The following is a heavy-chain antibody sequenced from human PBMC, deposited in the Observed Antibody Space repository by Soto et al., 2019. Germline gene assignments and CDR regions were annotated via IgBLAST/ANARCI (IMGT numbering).Heavy chain of an antibody. V-gene: IGHV3-66*01. CDR1: GVTVGNNY. CDR3: TRRAYPSDY. Sequence: EVQLVESGGGLVQPGVSLRLSCAVSGVTVGNNYMSWVRQAPGKGLEWVSLIYSGGTTNYADSVKGRFTISRDSSRNTVYLQMNSVKADATAVYYCTRRAYPSDYWGQGTLVTVSS. CDR2: IYSGGTT. D-gene: IGHD2-2*01. J-gene: IGHJ4*02.